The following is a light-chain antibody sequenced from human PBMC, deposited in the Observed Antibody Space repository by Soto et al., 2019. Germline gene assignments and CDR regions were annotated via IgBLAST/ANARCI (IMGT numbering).Light chain of an antibody. Sequence: QSALTQPPSASGSPGQSVTISCTGTSSDVGGYNYVSWYQQHPGKPPKLMIYEVSKRPSGVPDRCSGSKSGTTASLTVSGLQDEDEDYYSCSSYAGSNNFVFGGGTKLTVL. J-gene: IGLJ2*01. V-gene: IGLV2-8*01. CDR3: SSYAGSNNFV. CDR1: SSDVGGYNY. CDR2: EVS.